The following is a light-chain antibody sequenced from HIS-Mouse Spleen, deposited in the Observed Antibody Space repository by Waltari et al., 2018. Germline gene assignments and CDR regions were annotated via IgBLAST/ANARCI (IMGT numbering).Light chain of an antibody. CDR2: GKN. J-gene: IGLJ2*01. CDR3: NSRDSSGNHVV. Sequence: SSELTQDPAVSVALGQTVRITCQGDSLRSYYASWYQQKPGQAPVRVIYGKNNRPSGIPDRCSGSSSGNTASLTITGAQAEDEADYYCNSRDSSGNHVVFGGGTKLTVL. V-gene: IGLV3-19*01. CDR1: SLRSYY.